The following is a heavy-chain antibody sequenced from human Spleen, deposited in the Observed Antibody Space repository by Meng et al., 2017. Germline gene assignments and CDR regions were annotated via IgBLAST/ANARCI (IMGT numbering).Heavy chain of an antibody. J-gene: IGHJ4*02. V-gene: IGHV4-4*02. CDR2: IYHSGNT. CDR1: GGSISSSNW. Sequence: QVQLQESGPGLVKPSGTLSRPCAVSGGSISSSNWWSWVRQPPGKGLEWIGEIYHSGNTNYNPSLKSRVAMSVDKSKNQFSLRLSSVTAADTAVYYCARARSSSWSFDYWGQGTLVTVSS. D-gene: IGHD6-13*01. CDR3: ARARSSSWSFDY.